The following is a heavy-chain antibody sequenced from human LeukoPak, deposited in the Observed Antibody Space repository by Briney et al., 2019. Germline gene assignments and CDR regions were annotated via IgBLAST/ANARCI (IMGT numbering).Heavy chain of an antibody. J-gene: IGHJ4*02. Sequence: GGSLRLSCAASGFTFSSYWMSWVRQAPGKGLEWVANIKQDGSEKYYVDSVKGRFTISRDNAKNSLYLQMNSLRAEDTAVYYCARDTAYYYGSGSYSNWYYFDYWGQGTLVTVSS. V-gene: IGHV3-7*01. CDR2: IKQDGSEK. CDR1: GFTFSSYW. CDR3: ARDTAYYYGSGSYSNWYYFDY. D-gene: IGHD3-10*01.